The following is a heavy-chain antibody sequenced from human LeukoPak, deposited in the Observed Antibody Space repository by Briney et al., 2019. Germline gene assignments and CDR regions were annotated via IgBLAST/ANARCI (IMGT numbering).Heavy chain of an antibody. V-gene: IGHV3-30*18. CDR2: ISNDGNNK. J-gene: IGHJ4*02. Sequence: QPGRSLRLSCEASGFTFSSYGIHWVRQAPGKGLEWVAAISNDGNNKYYADSVKGRFTISRDNSKNTLYLQMNSLRAEDTAVYYCAKETYYGSGSYPDYWGQGTLVIVSS. CDR1: GFTFSSYG. CDR3: AKETYYGSGSYPDY. D-gene: IGHD3-10*01.